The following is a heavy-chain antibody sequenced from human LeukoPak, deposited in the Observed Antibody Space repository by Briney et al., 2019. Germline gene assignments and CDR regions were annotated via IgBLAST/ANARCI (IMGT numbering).Heavy chain of an antibody. Sequence: PSETLSLICSVSGGSIISYGYYWTWIRQYPGKGLEWIGNIFYNGTTYYNPSFKGRVTVSGDTSKNQFSLNLNSLTAADTAVYYCARDRMDTALAFFFDYWGQGTLVTVSS. D-gene: IGHD5-18*01. J-gene: IGHJ4*02. CDR3: ARDRMDTALAFFFDY. V-gene: IGHV4-31*03. CDR2: IFYNGTT. CDR1: GGSIISYGYY.